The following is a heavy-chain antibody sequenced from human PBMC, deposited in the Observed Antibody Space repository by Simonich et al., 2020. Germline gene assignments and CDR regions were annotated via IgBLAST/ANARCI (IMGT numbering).Heavy chain of an antibody. V-gene: IGHV1-18*01. CDR2: ISAYKGNN. D-gene: IGHD2-15*01. Sequence: QVQLVQSGAEVKKPGASVKVSCKASGYTFTSYGISWVRQAPGQGLEWMEWISAYKGNNNYAQKLQGRVTMTTDTSTSTAYMELRSLRSDDTAVYYCARASRGTWWYYYFDYWGQGTLVTVSS. CDR3: ARASRGTWWYYYFDY. J-gene: IGHJ4*02. CDR1: GYTFTSYG.